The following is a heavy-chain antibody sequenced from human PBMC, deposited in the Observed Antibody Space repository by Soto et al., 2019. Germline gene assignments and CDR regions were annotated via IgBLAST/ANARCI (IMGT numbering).Heavy chain of an antibody. CDR3: AKDLFSSSSSIAFDI. CDR1: GFTFSSYW. Sequence: EVQLVEAGGGLVQPGGSLRLSCAASGFTFSSYWMSWVRQAPGKGLEWVANIKQDGSEKYYVDSVKGRFTISRDNAKNSLYLQMNSLRAEDTAVYYCAKDLFSSSSSIAFDIWGQGTMVTVSS. J-gene: IGHJ3*02. V-gene: IGHV3-7*03. CDR2: IKQDGSEK. D-gene: IGHD6-6*01.